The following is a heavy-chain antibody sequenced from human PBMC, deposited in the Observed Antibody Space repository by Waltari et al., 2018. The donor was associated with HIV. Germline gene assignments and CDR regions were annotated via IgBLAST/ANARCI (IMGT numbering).Heavy chain of an antibody. Sequence: EVQLVESGGGLVKPGGSLRLSCAASGFTFSNAWMSWVRQAPGKGLEWVCRIKSKTDGGTTDYAAPVKGRFTISRDDSKNTLYLQMNSLKTEDTAVYYCTTVETVYWGQGTLVTVSS. CDR2: IKSKTDGGTT. CDR3: TTVETVY. CDR1: GFTFSNAW. V-gene: IGHV3-15*01. J-gene: IGHJ4*02. D-gene: IGHD1-1*01.